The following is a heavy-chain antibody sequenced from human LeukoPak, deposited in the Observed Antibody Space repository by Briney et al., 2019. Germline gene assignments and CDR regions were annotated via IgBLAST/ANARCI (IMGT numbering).Heavy chain of an antibody. CDR2: ISDSGNT. CDR1: GFTLSSYA. Sequence: PGGSLILSCAASGFTLSSYAMSWVRQAPGKGLEWVSAISDSGNTYHADSVKGRFTISRDSSKNTLFLQMNRLRPGDAAVYYCAKAPVTTCRGAYCYPFDYWGQGTLVTVSS. D-gene: IGHD2-21*01. CDR3: AKAPVTTCRGAYCYPFDY. J-gene: IGHJ4*02. V-gene: IGHV3-23*01.